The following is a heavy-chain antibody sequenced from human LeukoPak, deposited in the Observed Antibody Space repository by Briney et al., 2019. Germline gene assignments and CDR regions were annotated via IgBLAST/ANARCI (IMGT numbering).Heavy chain of an antibody. CDR1: GFIFSSYA. V-gene: IGHV3-23*01. D-gene: IGHD3-10*01. J-gene: IGHJ3*02. CDR3: ATHELKDAFDI. CDR2: ISGSGGST. Sequence: GGSLRLSCAASGFIFSSYAMNWVRQAPGKGLEWVSGISGSGGSTYYADSVKGRFTISRDNSKNTLYLQMNSLRAEDTAVYYCATHELKDAFDIWGQGTMVTVSS.